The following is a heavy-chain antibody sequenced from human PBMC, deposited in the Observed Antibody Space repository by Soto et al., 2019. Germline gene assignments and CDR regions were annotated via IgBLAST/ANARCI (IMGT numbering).Heavy chain of an antibody. CDR1: GFTFSSFA. CDR2: ISGSSDIT. D-gene: IGHD1-1*01. Sequence: GGSLRLSCAASGFTFSSFAMGWVRQAPGKGLEWVSLISGSSDITYYANSVKGRFTISRDNSKNTLYLQINSLRAEDTAVYFCATQGFRGTTGTTWGQGTLVTVSS. CDR3: ATQGFRGTTGTT. J-gene: IGHJ4*02. V-gene: IGHV3-23*01.